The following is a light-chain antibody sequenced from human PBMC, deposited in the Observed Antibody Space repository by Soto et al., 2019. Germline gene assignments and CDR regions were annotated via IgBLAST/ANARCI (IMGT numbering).Light chain of an antibody. J-gene: IGKJ5*01. V-gene: IGKV1-39*01. Sequence: DIQMTQSPSSLSASVGDRVTITCRAGQSICSYLSWYQQRPGKAPMLLIYAASSLQSGVPSRFGGSGSGTDFTLTIRSLQPEDFATYYCQQSYSTRITFGQGTRLEIK. CDR2: AAS. CDR3: QQSYSTRIT. CDR1: QSICSY.